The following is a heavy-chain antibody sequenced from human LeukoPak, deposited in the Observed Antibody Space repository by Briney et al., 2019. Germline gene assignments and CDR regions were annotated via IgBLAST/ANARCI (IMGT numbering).Heavy chain of an antibody. CDR3: ARGVVVPYGMDV. CDR1: EGTFSSYA. V-gene: IGHV1-69*04. Sequence: ASVKVSCKASEGTFSSYAISWVRQAPGQGLEWMGRIIPILGIANYAQKFQGRVTITADKSTSTAYMELSSLRSEDTAVYYCARGVVVPYGMDVWGQGTTVTVSS. CDR2: IIPILGIA. D-gene: IGHD2-15*01. J-gene: IGHJ6*02.